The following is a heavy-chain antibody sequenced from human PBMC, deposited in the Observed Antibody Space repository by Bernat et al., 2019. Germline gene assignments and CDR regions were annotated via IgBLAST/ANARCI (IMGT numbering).Heavy chain of an antibody. CDR1: GFTFSGSA. CDR2: IRSKANSYAT. J-gene: IGHJ1*01. V-gene: IGHV3-73*02. CDR3: AREDIVVVVAATTGYFQH. Sequence: EVQLVESGGGLVQPGGSLKLSCAASGFTFSGSAMHWVRQASGKGLEWVGRIRSKANSYATAYAASVKGRFTISRDDSKNTAYLQMNSLKTEDTAVYYCAREDIVVVVAATTGYFQHWGQGTLVTVSS. D-gene: IGHD2-15*01.